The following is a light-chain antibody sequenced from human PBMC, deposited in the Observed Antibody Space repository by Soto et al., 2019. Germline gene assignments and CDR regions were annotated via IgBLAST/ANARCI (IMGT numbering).Light chain of an antibody. J-gene: IGKJ4*01. CDR2: GAS. CDR1: RSVSSD. Sequence: EIVMTQSPDTLSVSPGERATLSCRASRSVSSDLAWYQQTPGQAPRLLVYGASTRATGIPARFSGSGSGTEFTLTISSLQSEDFAVYYCQQYTNWPLTVGGGTKVEIK. V-gene: IGKV3-15*01. CDR3: QQYTNWPLT.